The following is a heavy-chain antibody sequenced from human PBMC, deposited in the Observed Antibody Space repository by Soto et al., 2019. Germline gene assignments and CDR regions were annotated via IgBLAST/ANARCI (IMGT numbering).Heavy chain of an antibody. CDR1: GFTFSSYE. J-gene: IGHJ6*02. CDR2: ISSSGSTI. D-gene: IGHD4-4*01. V-gene: IGHV3-48*03. CDR3: ARDQRGSNYYHYYYGMDV. Sequence: PGGSLRLSCAASGFTFSSYEMNWVRQAPGKGLEWVSYISSSGSTIYYADSVKGRFTISRDNAKNSLYLQMNSLRAEDTAVYYCARDQRGSNYYHYYYGMDVWGQGTTVTVSS.